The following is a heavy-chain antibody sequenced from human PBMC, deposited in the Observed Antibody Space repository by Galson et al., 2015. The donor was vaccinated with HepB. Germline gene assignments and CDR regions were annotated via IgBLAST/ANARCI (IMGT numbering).Heavy chain of an antibody. CDR3: AREVDGTYLFDY. Sequence: LSHTCTVSLGSFGSYYLNWIGQPAGKGLEWMGRISVSESTKYNPSLKSRVSMSIDRSKKHFSLKLSSLTAADTAVDYCAREVDGTYLFDYWGQGILVTVSS. V-gene: IGHV4-4*07. D-gene: IGHD1-26*01. J-gene: IGHJ4*02. CDR1: LGSFGSYY. CDR2: ISVSEST.